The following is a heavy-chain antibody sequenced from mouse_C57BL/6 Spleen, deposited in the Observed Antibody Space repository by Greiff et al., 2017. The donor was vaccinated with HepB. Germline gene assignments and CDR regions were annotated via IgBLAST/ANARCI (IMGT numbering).Heavy chain of an antibody. Sequence: VQLQQSGAELARPGASVKLSCKASGYTFTSYGISWVKQRTGQGLEWIGEIYPRSGNTYYNEKFKGKATLTADKSSSTAYMELRSLTSEDSAVYFCARRFITTVVATDYAMDYWGQGTSVTVSS. J-gene: IGHJ4*01. D-gene: IGHD1-1*01. V-gene: IGHV1-81*01. CDR2: IYPRSGNT. CDR3: ARRFITTVVATDYAMDY. CDR1: GYTFTSYG.